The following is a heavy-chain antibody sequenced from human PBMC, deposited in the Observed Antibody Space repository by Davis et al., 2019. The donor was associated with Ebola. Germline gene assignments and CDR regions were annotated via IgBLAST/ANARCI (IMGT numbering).Heavy chain of an antibody. Sequence: PGGSLRLSCAASAFTFDDYAMHWVRQAPGKGLEWVSLISGDGGSTYYADSVKGRFTISRDNSKNSLYLQMNSLRTEDTALYYCAKDTGYCSSTSCSNEAEFDPWGQGTLVTVSS. V-gene: IGHV3-43*02. CDR1: AFTFDDYA. CDR2: ISGDGGST. D-gene: IGHD2-2*01. CDR3: AKDTGYCSSTSCSNEAEFDP. J-gene: IGHJ5*02.